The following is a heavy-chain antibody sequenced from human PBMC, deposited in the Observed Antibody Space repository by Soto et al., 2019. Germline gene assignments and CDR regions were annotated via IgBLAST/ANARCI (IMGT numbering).Heavy chain of an antibody. D-gene: IGHD5-12*01. V-gene: IGHV3-74*01. J-gene: IGHJ4*02. CDR1: GFTFSEYW. CDR2: VNADGSST. CDR3: TRWPEY. Sequence: QPGGSLRLSCAASGFTFSEYWMHWVRQAPGKGLVWVSRVNADGSSTSHADSVRGRFIISRDNAKNTVYLQMNSLRVDDTAVYFCTRWPEYWGQGTLVTVSS.